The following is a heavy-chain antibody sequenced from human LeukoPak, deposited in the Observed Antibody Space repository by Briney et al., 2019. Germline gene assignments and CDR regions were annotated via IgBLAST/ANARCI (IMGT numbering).Heavy chain of an antibody. D-gene: IGHD6-6*01. V-gene: IGHV3-11*01. CDR3: ASAGGDSRSPLPFYY. CDR1: GFTFSDYY. CDR2: ISSSGSTI. J-gene: IGHJ4*02. Sequence: PGGSLRLSCAASGFTFSDYYMSWIRQAPGKGLEWVSYISSSGSTIYYADSVKGRFAISRDNAKNSLYLQMNSLRAEDTAVYYCASAGGDSRSPLPFYYWGQGTLVTVSS.